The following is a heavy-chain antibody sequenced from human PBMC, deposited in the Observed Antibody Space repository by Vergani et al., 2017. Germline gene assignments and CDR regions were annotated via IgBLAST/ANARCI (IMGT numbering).Heavy chain of an antibody. CDR3: ARHSTVEWLVKLGWIDP. J-gene: IGHJ5*02. D-gene: IGHD6-19*01. Sequence: QLQLQESGPGLVKPSATLSLTCSVSGASIRSSNYYWGWIRQPPGKGLEWIASIYYSGSTYYNPSLTIRVTISVDTSKNQFSLKLSSVTAADTAVYFCARHSTVEWLVKLGWIDPWGQGILVTVSS. CDR2: IYYSGST. CDR1: GASIRSSNYY. V-gene: IGHV4-39*01.